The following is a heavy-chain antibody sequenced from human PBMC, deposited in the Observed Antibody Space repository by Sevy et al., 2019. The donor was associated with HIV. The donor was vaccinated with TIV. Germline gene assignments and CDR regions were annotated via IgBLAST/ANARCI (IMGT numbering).Heavy chain of an antibody. J-gene: IGHJ4*02. CDR3: ARGSTSWYDY. CDR1: GYTFTTYN. V-gene: IGHV1-18*01. D-gene: IGHD2-8*01. CDR2: MSPYNGNK. Sequence: ASVKVSCKASGYTFTTYNIVWVRQAPGQGLEWLAWMSPYNGNKNYAQRVQGRVTMTTDRFTDTAFLELRSLEFDDTATYYCARGSTSWYDYWGQGTPVTVSS.